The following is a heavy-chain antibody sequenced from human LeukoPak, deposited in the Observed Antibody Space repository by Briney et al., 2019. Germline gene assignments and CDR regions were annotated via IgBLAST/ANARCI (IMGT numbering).Heavy chain of an antibody. V-gene: IGHV1-69*05. J-gene: IGHJ4*02. CDR1: GGTFSSYA. CDR3: ARAQPNDFWSGSFDY. D-gene: IGHD3-3*01. CDR2: IIPIFGTA. Sequence: ASVKVSCKASGGTFSSYAISWVRQAPGQGLEWMGRIIPIFGTANYAQKFQGRVTITTDESTSTAYMELSSLRSEDTAVYYCARAQPNDFWSGSFDYWGQGTPVTVSS.